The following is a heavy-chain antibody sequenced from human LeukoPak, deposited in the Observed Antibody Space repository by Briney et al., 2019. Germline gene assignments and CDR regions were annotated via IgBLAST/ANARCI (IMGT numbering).Heavy chain of an antibody. J-gene: IGHJ4*02. Sequence: SETLSLTCTVSGCFIGSYYWSWFRQPPGKGLEWIGYIYYSGSTNYNPSLKSRVTISVDTSKNQFSLKLSSIRAADTAVYYCARVFGAYESRGFDHWGQGTLVTVSS. CDR1: GCFIGSYY. V-gene: IGHV4-59*01. CDR2: IYYSGST. CDR3: ARVFGAYESRGFDH. D-gene: IGHD3-22*01.